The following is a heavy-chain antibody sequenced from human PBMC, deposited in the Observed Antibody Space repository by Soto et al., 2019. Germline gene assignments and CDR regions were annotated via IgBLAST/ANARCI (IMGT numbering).Heavy chain of an antibody. V-gene: IGHV1-2*04. CDR3: ARWYSSGWYYFDY. J-gene: IGHJ4*02. CDR2: INPNSGGI. D-gene: IGHD6-19*01. Sequence: ASVKVSCKASGYTFTGYYMHWVRQAPGQGLEWMGWINPNSGGINYAQKFQGWVTMTRDTSISTAYMELSRLRSDDTAVYYCARWYSSGWYYFDYWGQGTLVTVSS. CDR1: GYTFTGYY.